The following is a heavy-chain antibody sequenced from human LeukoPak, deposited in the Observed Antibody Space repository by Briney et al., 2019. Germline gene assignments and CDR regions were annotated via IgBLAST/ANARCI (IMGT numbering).Heavy chain of an antibody. Sequence: GGSLRLSCAASGFIFSDYSMHWVRQAPGKGLEWVSSISSGSTYKYFADSVKGRFTISRDNAKNSLYLQMNSLRAEDSAVYYCTRDPTLIGVAGTWPLDYWGQGTLVTVSS. J-gene: IGHJ4*02. CDR2: ISSGSTYK. CDR1: GFIFSDYS. V-gene: IGHV3-21*06. CDR3: TRDPTLIGVAGTWPLDY. D-gene: IGHD6-19*01.